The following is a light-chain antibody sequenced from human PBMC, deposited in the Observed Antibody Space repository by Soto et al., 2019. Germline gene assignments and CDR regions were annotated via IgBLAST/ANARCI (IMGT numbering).Light chain of an antibody. J-gene: IGKJ1*01. V-gene: IGKV1-5*03. Sequence: DIQMTQSPSTLAGSVGDRVTITCRARQTISSWLAWYQQKPGKAPKLLLYKASTLKSGVPSRFSGSGSETEFTLTISSLQPDDFAAYYCQHYNSYSEAFGQGTKVDIK. CDR3: QHYNSYSEA. CDR1: QTISSW. CDR2: KAS.